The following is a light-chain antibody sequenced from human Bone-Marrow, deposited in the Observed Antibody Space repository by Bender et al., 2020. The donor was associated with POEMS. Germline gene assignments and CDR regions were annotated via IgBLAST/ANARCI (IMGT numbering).Light chain of an antibody. Sequence: QSALTQPASVSGSLGQSITISCTGTNNDIGAYNYVSWYQQHPGKAPRLILFDVANRPSGVSSRFSGSKSGNTASLTISGLQVEDETDYYCCSYTTAHTVVFGGGTKLTVL. V-gene: IGLV2-14*03. J-gene: IGLJ2*01. CDR1: NNDIGAYNY. CDR3: CSYTTAHTVV. CDR2: DVA.